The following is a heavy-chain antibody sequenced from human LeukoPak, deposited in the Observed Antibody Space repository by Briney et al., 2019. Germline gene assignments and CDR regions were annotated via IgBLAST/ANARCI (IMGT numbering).Heavy chain of an antibody. V-gene: IGHV1-69*06. CDR2: IIPIFGTA. CDR3: AKEGGSGSYYKGRGNMDV. CDR1: GGTFSSYA. D-gene: IGHD3-10*01. Sequence: SVKVSCKASGGTFSSYAISWVRQAPGQGLEWMGGIIPIFGTANYAQKFQGRVTITADKSTSTAYMELSSLRAEDTAVYYCAKEGGSGSYYKGRGNMDVWGKGTTVTVSS. J-gene: IGHJ6*04.